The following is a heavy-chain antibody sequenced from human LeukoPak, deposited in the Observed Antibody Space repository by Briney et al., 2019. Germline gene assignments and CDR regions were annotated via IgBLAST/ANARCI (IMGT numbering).Heavy chain of an antibody. CDR3: AREKKVVGSDYYYGMDV. CDR2: ISAYNGNT. D-gene: IGHD2-15*01. V-gene: IGHV1-18*01. CDR1: GYTFTSYG. Sequence: ASVKVSCKASGYTFTSYGISWVRQAPGQGLEWMGWISAYNGNTNYAQKLQGRVTMTTDTSTSTACMELRSLRSDDTAVYYCAREKKVVGSDYYYGMDVWGQGTTVTVSS. J-gene: IGHJ6*02.